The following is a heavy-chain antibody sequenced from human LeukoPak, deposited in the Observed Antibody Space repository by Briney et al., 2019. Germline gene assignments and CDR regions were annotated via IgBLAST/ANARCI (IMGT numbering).Heavy chain of an antibody. V-gene: IGHV3-9*01. CDR3: VRGDWLDF. D-gene: IGHD5-24*01. J-gene: IGHJ5*01. CDR2: IPWNNDII. CDR1: GFPFGNYA. Sequence: PGRSLRLSCVASGFPFGNYAMQWVRQTPGKGLEWVAGIPWNNDIITYADSVRGRFTVSRDNAKNSVYLQMDSLKPEDTALYHCVRGDWLDFWGQGTLVTVSS.